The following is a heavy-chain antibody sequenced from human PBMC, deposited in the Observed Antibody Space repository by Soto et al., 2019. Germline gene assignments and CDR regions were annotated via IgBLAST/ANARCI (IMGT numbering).Heavy chain of an antibody. V-gene: IGHV4-34*01. CDR1: GGSFSGYY. Sequence: SETLSLTCAVYGGSFSGYYWSWIRQPPGKGLEWIGEINHSGSTNYNPSLKSRVTISVDTSKNQFSLKLSSVTAADTAVYYCARGRIRSGTTNHWFDPWGQGTLVTVSS. D-gene: IGHD1-1*01. CDR3: ARGRIRSGTTNHWFDP. CDR2: INHSGST. J-gene: IGHJ5*02.